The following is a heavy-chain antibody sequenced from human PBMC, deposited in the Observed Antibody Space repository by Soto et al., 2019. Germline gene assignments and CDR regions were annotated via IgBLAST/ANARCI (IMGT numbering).Heavy chain of an antibody. V-gene: IGHV4-59*12. CDR2: TYYSGST. CDR1: CGSISSYY. D-gene: IGHD3-22*01. J-gene: IGHJ4*02. CDR3: AGSYYYDRLEFEC. Sequence: PSETLSLTCTVSCGSISSYYWSWIRQPAGKGLEWVVYTYYSGSTNYNPSLKSRVTISVDTYKTQFSLKLSSVTAADTAVYYCAGSYYYDRLEFECWGKGTRVTVSS.